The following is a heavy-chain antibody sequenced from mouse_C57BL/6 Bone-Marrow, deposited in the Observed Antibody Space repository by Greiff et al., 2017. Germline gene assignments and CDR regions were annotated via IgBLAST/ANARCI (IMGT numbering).Heavy chain of an antibody. CDR1: GFTFSDYY. Sequence: EVHVVESGGGLVQPGGSLKLSCAASGFTFSDYYMYWVRQTPEKRLEWVAYISNGGGSTYYPDTVKGRFTISRDNAKNTLYLQMSRLKSEDTAMYYCARPYDGYDGWFAYWGQGTLVTVSA. CDR2: ISNGGGST. D-gene: IGHD2-3*01. V-gene: IGHV5-12*01. J-gene: IGHJ3*01. CDR3: ARPYDGYDGWFAY.